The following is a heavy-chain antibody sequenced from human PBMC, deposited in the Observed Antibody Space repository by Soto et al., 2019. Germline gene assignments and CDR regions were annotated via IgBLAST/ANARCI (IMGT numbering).Heavy chain of an antibody. Sequence: SLRLSCAASGFTFDDYAMHWVRQAPGKGLEWVSGISWNSGSIGYADSVKGRFTISRDNAKNSLYLQMNSLRAEDTALYYCAKSPSWSIAVAGTNYYYYMDVWGKGTTVTVSS. CDR1: GFTFDDYA. V-gene: IGHV3-9*01. CDR2: ISWNSGSI. D-gene: IGHD6-19*01. CDR3: AKSPSWSIAVAGTNYYYYMDV. J-gene: IGHJ6*03.